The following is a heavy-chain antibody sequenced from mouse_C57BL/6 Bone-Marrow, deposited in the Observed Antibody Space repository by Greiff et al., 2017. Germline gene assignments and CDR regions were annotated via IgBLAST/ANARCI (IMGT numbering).Heavy chain of an antibody. Sequence: QVQLQQPGAELVKPGASVKMSCKASGYTFTSYWITWVKQRPGQGLEWIGDIDPGSGSTNYNEKFKSKATLTVDTSSSTAYMQLSSLTSEDSAVYCAASGFNTTATEYFDYWGQGTTLTVSS. CDR1: GYTFTSYW. J-gene: IGHJ2*01. CDR2: IDPGSGST. CDR3: ASGFNTTATEYFDY. D-gene: IGHD1-1*01. V-gene: IGHV1-55*01.